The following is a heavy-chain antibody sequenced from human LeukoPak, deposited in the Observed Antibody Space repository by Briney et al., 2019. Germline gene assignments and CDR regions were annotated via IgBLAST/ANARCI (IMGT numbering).Heavy chain of an antibody. V-gene: IGHV1-69*04. CDR1: GSTFSSYA. D-gene: IGHD5-24*01. CDR3: ATGPRRDGYNSLDY. J-gene: IGHJ4*02. Sequence: GASVKVSCKASGSTFSSYAISWVRQAPGQGLEWMGRIIPILGIANYAQKFQGRVTITVDKSTSTAYMELSSLRSEDTAVYYCATGPRRDGYNSLDYWGQGTLVTVSS. CDR2: IIPILGIA.